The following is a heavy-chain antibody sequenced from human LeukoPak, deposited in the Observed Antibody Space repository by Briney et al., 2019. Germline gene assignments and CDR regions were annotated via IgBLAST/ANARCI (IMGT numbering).Heavy chain of an antibody. V-gene: IGHV4-39*01. D-gene: IGHD3-3*01. Sequence: SETLSLTCTVSGGSISSSSYYWGWIRQPPGKGLEWIGSIYYSGSTYYDPFLKSRVTISVDTSKNQFSLKLSSVTAADTAVYYCARLVLQDYDFWSGLTRQVAFDIWGQGTMVTVSS. CDR2: IYYSGST. CDR3: ARLVLQDYDFWSGLTRQVAFDI. CDR1: GGSISSSSYY. J-gene: IGHJ3*02.